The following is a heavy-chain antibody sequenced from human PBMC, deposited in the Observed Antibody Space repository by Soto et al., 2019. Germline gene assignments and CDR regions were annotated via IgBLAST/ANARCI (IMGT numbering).Heavy chain of an antibody. Sequence: SETLSLTCTVSGGSISSYYWSWIRQPPGKGLEWIGYIYYSGSTNYNPSLKSRVTISVDTSKNQFSLKLSSVTAADTAVYYCGRGGTILTGYNPFFYRAEETL. CDR3: GRGGTILTGYNPFFY. CDR2: IYYSGST. J-gene: IGHJ4*02. V-gene: IGHV4-59*01. CDR1: GGSISSYY. D-gene: IGHD3-9*01.